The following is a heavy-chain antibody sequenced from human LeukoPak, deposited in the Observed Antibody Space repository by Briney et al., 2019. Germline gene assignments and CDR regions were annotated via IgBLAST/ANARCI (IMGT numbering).Heavy chain of an antibody. V-gene: IGHV1-69*13. CDR1: GGTFSSYA. CDR2: IIPIFDTT. J-gene: IGHJ4*02. D-gene: IGHD5-24*01. Sequence: SVKVSCKASGGTFSSYAISWVRQAPGQGLEWMGGIIPIFDTTNYAQKFQGRVTITADESTSTAYMELSSLRSEDTAVYYCARVASGEGWHDYWGQGTLVTVSS. CDR3: ARVASGEGWHDY.